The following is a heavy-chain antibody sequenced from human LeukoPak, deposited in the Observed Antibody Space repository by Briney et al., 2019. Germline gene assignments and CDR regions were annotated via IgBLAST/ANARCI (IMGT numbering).Heavy chain of an antibody. CDR1: GYTFTGYY. J-gene: IGHJ4*02. CDR2: INPNSGGT. V-gene: IGHV1-2*02. D-gene: IGHD5-12*01. Sequence: ASVKVPCKASGYTFTGYYMHWVRQAPGQGLEWMGWINPNSGGTNYAQKFQGRVTMTRDTSISTAYMELSRLRSDDTAVYYCARGGVDIVATMFDYWGQGTLVTVSS. CDR3: ARGGVDIVATMFDY.